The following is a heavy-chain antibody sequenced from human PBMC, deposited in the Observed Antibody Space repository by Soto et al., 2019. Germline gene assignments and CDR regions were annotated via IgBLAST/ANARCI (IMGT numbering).Heavy chain of an antibody. J-gene: IGHJ4*02. CDR2: IYYSGST. D-gene: IGHD5-12*01. V-gene: IGHV4-59*08. CDR3: ARHFYSGYDSAFDY. CDR1: GGHIISSY. Sequence: SETPSVMYPVPGGHIISSYLSWICQTPGKGLEWIGYIYYSGSTNYNPSLKSRVTISVDTSKNQFSLKLSSVTAADTAVYYCARHFYSGYDSAFDYWGQGTLVTVSS.